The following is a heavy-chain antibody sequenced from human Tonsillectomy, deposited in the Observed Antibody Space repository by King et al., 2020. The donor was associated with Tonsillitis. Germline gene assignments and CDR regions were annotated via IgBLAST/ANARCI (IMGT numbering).Heavy chain of an antibody. CDR2: INSSSTXI. CDR1: GXXFSSYS. CDR3: ARDXFLGXRAFVF. J-gene: IGHJ3*01. Sequence: VQLVESGGGLVQPGGSLRLSCAASGXXFSSYSMNWXRQAPGKGLEXXSXINSSSTXIQYADSLRGRFTISRDNAKSSVYLQMNSLRAEDTAVYYCARDXFLGXRAFVFXGQWTMVTXSS. V-gene: IGHV3-48*01. D-gene: IGHD7-27*01.